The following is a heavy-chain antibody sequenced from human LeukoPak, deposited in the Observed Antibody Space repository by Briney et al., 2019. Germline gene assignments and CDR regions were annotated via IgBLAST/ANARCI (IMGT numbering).Heavy chain of an antibody. J-gene: IGHJ6*03. CDR1: DGPIRSHY. Sequence: SETLSLTCTVSDGPIRSHYWTWIRQSPLKGLEWIGDISNSGSTKYDPSLKSRVTISIDTSRSQFSLRLTSVTAADTAVYYCGRDALVGYFSYYYIDVWGKGTTVTVSS. V-gene: IGHV4-59*11. CDR2: ISNSGST. CDR3: GRDALVGYFSYYYIDV. D-gene: IGHD2-15*01.